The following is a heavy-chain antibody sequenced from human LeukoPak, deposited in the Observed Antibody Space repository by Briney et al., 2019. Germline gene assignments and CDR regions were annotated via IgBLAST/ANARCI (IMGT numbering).Heavy chain of an antibody. CDR3: ARHAYYYDSSGYLPYYFDY. V-gene: IGHV4-59*08. CDR2: IYSSEST. D-gene: IGHD3-22*01. J-gene: IGHJ4*02. Sequence: SETLSLTCTVSGGSISSYYWSWIRQPPGKGLEWIGYIYSSESTNYNPSLKSRVTISVDTSKNQFSLKLNSVTAADTAVYYCARHAYYYDSSGYLPYYFDYWGQGTLVTVSS. CDR1: GGSISSYY.